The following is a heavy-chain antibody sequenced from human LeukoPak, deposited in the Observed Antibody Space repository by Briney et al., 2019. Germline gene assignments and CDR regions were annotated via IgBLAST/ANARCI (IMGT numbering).Heavy chain of an antibody. V-gene: IGHV1-2*02. CDR3: ARDAIAAAGAGA. Sequence: ASVKVSCKASGFTFTDYSMHWVRQAPGQGLEWMGWINPNSGDTDYAQKFQGRVTMTRDTSISTAYLEVSRLTSDDTAVYFCARDAIAAAGAGAWGQGTLVTVSS. D-gene: IGHD6-13*01. CDR2: INPNSGDT. J-gene: IGHJ4*02. CDR1: GFTFTDYS.